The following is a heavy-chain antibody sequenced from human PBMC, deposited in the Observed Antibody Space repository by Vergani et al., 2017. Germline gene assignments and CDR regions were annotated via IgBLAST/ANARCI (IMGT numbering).Heavy chain of an antibody. CDR2: IIPIFGTA. CDR1: GGTFSSYT. Sequence: QVQLVQSGAEVKKPGSSVKVSCKASGGTFSSYTISWVRQAPGQGLEWMGGIIPIFGTANYARKFQGRVTITADESTSTAYMELSSLRSEDTAVYYCARGDYSNYYYYYYGMDVWGQGTTVTVSS. CDR3: ARGDYSNYYYYYYGMDV. D-gene: IGHD4-11*01. V-gene: IGHV1-69*12. J-gene: IGHJ6*02.